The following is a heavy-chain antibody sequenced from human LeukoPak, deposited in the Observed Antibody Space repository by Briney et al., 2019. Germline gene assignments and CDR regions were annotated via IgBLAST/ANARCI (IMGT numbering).Heavy chain of an antibody. CDR3: ARDFTTHCSSTSCYKGHGYYYYYMDV. V-gene: IGHV7-4-1*02. CDR2: INTNTGNP. Sequence: GASVKVSCKASGGTFSSYAVSWVRQAPGQGLEWMGWINTNTGNPTYAQGFTGRFVFSLDTSVSTAYLQISSLKAEDTAVYYCARDFTTHCSSTSCYKGHGYYYYYMDVWGKGTTVTVSS. D-gene: IGHD2-2*02. CDR1: GGTFSSYA. J-gene: IGHJ6*03.